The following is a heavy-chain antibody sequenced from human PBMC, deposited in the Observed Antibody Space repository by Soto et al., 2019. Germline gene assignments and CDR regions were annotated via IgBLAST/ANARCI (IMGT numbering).Heavy chain of an antibody. CDR3: ARVGWGGDS. Sequence: SETLSLTCIVSGGSVSSGSYHWTWIRQPPGKGLEWIGFIPYNESPDYNPYLQSRVVISIDRGKNQFSLKMTSVTAVDTAVCFCARVGWGGDSWGQGTLVTVSS. D-gene: IGHD7-27*01. CDR1: GGSVSSGSYH. J-gene: IGHJ4*02. V-gene: IGHV4-61*01. CDR2: IPYNESP.